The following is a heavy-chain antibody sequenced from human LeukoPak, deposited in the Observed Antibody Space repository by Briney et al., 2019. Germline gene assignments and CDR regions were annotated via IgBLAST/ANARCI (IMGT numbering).Heavy chain of an antibody. D-gene: IGHD3-16*01. J-gene: IGHJ3*02. V-gene: IGHV3-23*01. CDR3: AKSQFGGVFDGFDI. CDR2: ISGSGAST. Sequence: GGSLRLSCAASGFTFSSYAKRWVRQAPGKGLEWVSAISGSGASTYYADSVKGRFTISRDNSKNTLYVQMNSLRAEDTAVYYCAKSQFGGVFDGFDIWGQGTMVTVSS. CDR1: GFTFSSYA.